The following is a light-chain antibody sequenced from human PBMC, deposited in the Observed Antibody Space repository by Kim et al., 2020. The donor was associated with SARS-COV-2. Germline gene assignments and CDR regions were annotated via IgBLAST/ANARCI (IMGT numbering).Light chain of an antibody. V-gene: IGKV3-11*01. CDR1: QSVSSY. Sequence: WSTGRSATRSCRASQSVSSYLAWYQQKPGQAPRLLIYDASNRATGIPARFSGSGSGTDFTLTISSLEPEDFAVYYCQQRSNWPLTFGGGTKVDIK. CDR3: QQRSNWPLT. J-gene: IGKJ4*01. CDR2: DAS.